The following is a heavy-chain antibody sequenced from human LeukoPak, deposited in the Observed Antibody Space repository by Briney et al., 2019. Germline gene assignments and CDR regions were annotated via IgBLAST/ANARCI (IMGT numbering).Heavy chain of an antibody. Sequence: SETLSLTCTVSGYSISSGYYWGWIRQPPGKGVEWIGSIYHSGSTYYNPSLKSRVTISVDTSKNQFSLKLSSVTAADTAVYYCAGGLTIFGVVTLTPNDYWGQGTLVNVSS. D-gene: IGHD3-3*01. V-gene: IGHV4-38-2*02. J-gene: IGHJ4*02. CDR3: AGGLTIFGVVTLTPNDY. CDR1: GYSISSGYY. CDR2: IYHSGST.